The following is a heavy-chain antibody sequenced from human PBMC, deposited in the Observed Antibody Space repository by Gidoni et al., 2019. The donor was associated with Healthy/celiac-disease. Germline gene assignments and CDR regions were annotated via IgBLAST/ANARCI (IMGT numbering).Heavy chain of an antibody. J-gene: IGHJ3*02. D-gene: IGHD3-22*01. CDR2: IYPGDSDT. Sequence: EVQLVQSGAEVKKPGESLKLSCKGSGYSFTSYWIGWVRQMPGKGLEWMGIIYPGDSDTRYSPSFQGQVTISADKSISTAYLQWSSLKASDTAMYYCARAPDYYDSSGYYSAFDIWGQGTMVTVSS. CDR3: ARAPDYYDSSGYYSAFDI. CDR1: GYSFTSYW. V-gene: IGHV5-51*01.